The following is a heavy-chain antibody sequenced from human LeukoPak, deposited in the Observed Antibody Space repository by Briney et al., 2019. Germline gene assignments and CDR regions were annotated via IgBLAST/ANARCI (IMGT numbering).Heavy chain of an antibody. CDR2: IYPRDSRT. V-gene: IGHV5-51*01. CDR3: ARHLSDITSCPNY. D-gene: IGHD3-10*01. Sequence: GESLEISCKGSGYNFASYWVAWVRQMPGKGLEWMGVIYPRDSRTTYSPSFQGQVTISADKSISTAYLQLSSLKASDTAIYYCARHLSDITSCPNYWGPGTLVTVSS. CDR1: GYNFASYW. J-gene: IGHJ4*02.